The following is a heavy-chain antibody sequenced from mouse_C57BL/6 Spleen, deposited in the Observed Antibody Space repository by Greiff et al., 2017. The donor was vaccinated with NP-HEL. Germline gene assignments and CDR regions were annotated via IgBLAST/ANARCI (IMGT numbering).Heavy chain of an antibody. Sequence: QVQLQQSGAELVRPGSSVKLSCKASGYTFTSYWMDWVKQRPGQGLEWIGNIYPSDSETHYNQKFKDKATLTVDKSSSTAYMQLSSLTSEDSAVYYCARSGYYGSPDYWGQGTTLTVSS. D-gene: IGHD1-1*01. CDR3: ARSGYYGSPDY. J-gene: IGHJ2*01. CDR2: IYPSDSET. CDR1: GYTFTSYW. V-gene: IGHV1-61*01.